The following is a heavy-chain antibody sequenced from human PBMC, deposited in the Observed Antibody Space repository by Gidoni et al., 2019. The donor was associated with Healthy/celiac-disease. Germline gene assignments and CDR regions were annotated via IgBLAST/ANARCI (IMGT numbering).Heavy chain of an antibody. Sequence: QVQLVQSGAEVKKPGSSVKVSCKASGGTFSSYAISWVRQAPGQGLEWMGGIIPIFGTANYAQKFQGRVTITAYESTSTAYMELSSLRSEDTAVYYCEAFCSGGSCYSGSFDYWGQGTLVTVSS. CDR2: IIPIFGTA. V-gene: IGHV1-69*01. J-gene: IGHJ4*02. CDR1: GGTFSSYA. D-gene: IGHD2-15*01. CDR3: EAFCSGGSCYSGSFDY.